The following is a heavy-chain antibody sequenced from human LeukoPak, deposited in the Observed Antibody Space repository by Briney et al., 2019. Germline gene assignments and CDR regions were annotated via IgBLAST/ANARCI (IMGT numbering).Heavy chain of an antibody. CDR3: AKDHYFDSSRAFDI. CDR1: GFTFNNYA. CDR2: VSGSGGNT. Sequence: GGSLRPSCAASGFTFNNYAMSWVRQAPGKGLEWVSGVSGSGGNTYYADSVRGRFTISRDNSKNTLYLQMNSLRAEDTAVYYCAKDHYFDSSRAFDIWGQGAMVTVSS. J-gene: IGHJ3*02. D-gene: IGHD3-22*01. V-gene: IGHV3-23*01.